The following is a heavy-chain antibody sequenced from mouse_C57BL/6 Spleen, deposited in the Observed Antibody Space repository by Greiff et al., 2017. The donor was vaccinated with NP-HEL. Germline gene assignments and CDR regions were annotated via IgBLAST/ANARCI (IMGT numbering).Heavy chain of an antibody. Sequence: EVKLVESGGDLVKPGGSLKLSCAASGFTFSSYGMSWVRQTPDKRLEWVATISSGGSYTYYPDSVKGRFTISRDNAKNTLYLQMSSLKSEDTAMYYCARHDDDYHFDYWGQGTTLTVSS. CDR2: ISSGGSYT. J-gene: IGHJ2*01. V-gene: IGHV5-6*01. CDR3: ARHDDDYHFDY. D-gene: IGHD2-4*01. CDR1: GFTFSSYG.